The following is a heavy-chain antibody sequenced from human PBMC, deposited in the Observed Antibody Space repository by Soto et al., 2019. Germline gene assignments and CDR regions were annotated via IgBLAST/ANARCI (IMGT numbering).Heavy chain of an antibody. D-gene: IGHD2-2*01. V-gene: IGHV3-23*01. J-gene: IGHJ5*02. CDR3: AKDGQDCSSTSCYFWFDP. CDR2: ISGSGGST. Sequence: GGSLRLSCAASGFTFSSYAMSWVRQAPGKGLEWVSAISGSGGSTYYADSVKGRFTISRDNSKKTLYLQMNSLRAEDTAVYYCAKDGQDCSSTSCYFWFDPWGQGTLVTVSS. CDR1: GFTFSSYA.